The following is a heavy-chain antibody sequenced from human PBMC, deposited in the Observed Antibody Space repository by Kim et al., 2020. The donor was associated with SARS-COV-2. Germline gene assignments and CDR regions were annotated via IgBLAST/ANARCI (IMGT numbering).Heavy chain of an antibody. CDR3: ARVGVATIHDAFDI. D-gene: IGHD5-12*01. CDR2: IIPIFGTA. Sequence: SVKVSCKASGGTFSSYAISWVRQAPGHGLEWMGGIIPIFGTANYAQKFQGRVTITADESTSTAYMELSSLRSADTAVYYCARVGVATIHDAFDIWGQGTMVTVSS. CDR1: GGTFSSYA. J-gene: IGHJ3*02. V-gene: IGHV1-69*13.